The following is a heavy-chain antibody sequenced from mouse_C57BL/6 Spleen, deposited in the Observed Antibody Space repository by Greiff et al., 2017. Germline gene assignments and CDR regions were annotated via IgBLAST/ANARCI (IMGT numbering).Heavy chain of an antibody. V-gene: IGHV2-9-1*01. D-gene: IGHD1-1*01. J-gene: IGHJ3*01. CDR2: IWTGGGT. Sequence: VKLVESGPGLVAPSQSLSITCTVSGFSLTSSAISWVRQPPGKGLEWIGVIWTGGGTNYNSALKYSLSISKDNSKSKVFLKMNSLQTDDTARYCCARKSAKSSSYGAWFAYWGQGTLVTVSA. CDR1: GFSLTSSA. CDR3: ARKSAKSSSYGAWFAY.